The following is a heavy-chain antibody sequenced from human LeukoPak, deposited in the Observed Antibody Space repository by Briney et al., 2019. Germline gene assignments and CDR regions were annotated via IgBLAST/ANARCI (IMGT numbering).Heavy chain of an antibody. V-gene: IGHV3-7*03. CDR1: GFTFSNYW. D-gene: IGHD2-2*01. CDR3: ARDEDERCSSTSCSKFDY. Sequence: GGSLRLSCAASGFTFSNYWMSWVRQAPGKGLEWVANIKEDGSEKYYVDSVKGRFTISRDNAKNTLYLQMNSLRAEDTAVYYCARDEDERCSSTSCSKFDYWGQGTLVTVSS. J-gene: IGHJ4*02. CDR2: IKEDGSEK.